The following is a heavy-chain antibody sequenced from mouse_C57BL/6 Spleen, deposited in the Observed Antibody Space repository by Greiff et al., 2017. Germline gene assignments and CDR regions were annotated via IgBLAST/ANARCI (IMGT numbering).Heavy chain of an antibody. D-gene: IGHD1-1*02. CDR2: IYPGDGDT. Sequence: QVQLQQSGAELVQPGASVKISCKASGYAFSSYWMNWVKQRPGKGLEWIGQIYPGDGDTTYNGKFKGKATLTADKSSSTAYLQLSSLTSEDSAVYFCAREGDYGSWFAYWGQGTLVTVSA. J-gene: IGHJ3*01. CDR3: AREGDYGSWFAY. V-gene: IGHV1-80*01. CDR1: GYAFSSYW.